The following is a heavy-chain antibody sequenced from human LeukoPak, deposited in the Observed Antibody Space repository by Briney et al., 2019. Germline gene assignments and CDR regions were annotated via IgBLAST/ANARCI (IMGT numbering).Heavy chain of an antibody. CDR3: ARVLGQQLVRGWFDP. CDR2: ISHDGMNA. D-gene: IGHD6-13*01. V-gene: IGHV3-23*01. Sequence: PGGSLRLSCAASGLHFSGTAMSWVRQAPGKGLEWVSAISHDGMNAYYADSVKGRFTISRDNSKKTVSLEMSSLTAADTAVYYCARVLGQQLVRGWFDPWGQGTLVTVSS. J-gene: IGHJ5*02. CDR1: GLHFSGTA.